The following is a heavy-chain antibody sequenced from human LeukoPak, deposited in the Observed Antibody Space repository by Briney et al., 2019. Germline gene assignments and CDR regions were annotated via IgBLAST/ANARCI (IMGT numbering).Heavy chain of an antibody. V-gene: IGHV4-59*01. Sequence: PSETLSLTCTVSGGSIRSSFWSWIRQPPGKGLEWIGCISDSGRSHYNPSLKSRVTISVDTSKNQFSLRLSSVSAADTALYFCARGTVAAAGDFDYWGQGTPVTVSS. CDR3: ARGTVAAAGDFDY. CDR2: ISDSGRS. CDR1: GGSIRSSF. D-gene: IGHD6-25*01. J-gene: IGHJ4*02.